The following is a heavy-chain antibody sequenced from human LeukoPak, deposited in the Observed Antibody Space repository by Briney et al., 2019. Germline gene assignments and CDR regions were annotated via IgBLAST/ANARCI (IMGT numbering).Heavy chain of an antibody. V-gene: IGHV4-34*01. Sequence: PSETLSLTCAVYGGSFSGYYWSWIRQPPGKGLEWIGEINHSGSTNYNPSLKSRVTISVDTSKNQFSLKLSSVTAADTAVYYCASMPYYDLWSGYLFPREYFQHWGQGTLVTISS. CDR1: GGSFSGYY. D-gene: IGHD3-3*01. J-gene: IGHJ1*01. CDR2: INHSGST. CDR3: ASMPYYDLWSGYLFPREYFQH.